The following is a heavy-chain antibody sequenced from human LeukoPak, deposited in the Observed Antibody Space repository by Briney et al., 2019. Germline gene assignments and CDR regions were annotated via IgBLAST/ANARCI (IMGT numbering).Heavy chain of an antibody. V-gene: IGHV4-59*01. CDR1: GGSISSYY. Sequence: SETLSLTCTVSGGSISSYYWSWIRQPPGKGLEWIGYIYYSGSTNYNPSLKSRVTISVDTSKNQFSLKLSSVTAADTAVYYCARDGDGMDVWGQGTTVTVSS. J-gene: IGHJ6*02. CDR2: IYYSGST. CDR3: ARDGDGMDV.